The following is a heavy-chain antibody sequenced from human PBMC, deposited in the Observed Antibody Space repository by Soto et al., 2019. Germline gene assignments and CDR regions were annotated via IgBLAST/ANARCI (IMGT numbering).Heavy chain of an antibody. Sequence: SVKVSCKASGGTFSSYTISCVRQAPGQGLEWMGRIIPILGIANYAQKFQGRVTITADKSTSTAYMELSSLRSEDTAVYYCARSSYCSSTSCYGAFDIWGQGTMVTVSS. J-gene: IGHJ3*02. D-gene: IGHD2-2*01. V-gene: IGHV1-69*02. CDR3: ARSSYCSSTSCYGAFDI. CDR1: GGTFSSYT. CDR2: IIPILGIA.